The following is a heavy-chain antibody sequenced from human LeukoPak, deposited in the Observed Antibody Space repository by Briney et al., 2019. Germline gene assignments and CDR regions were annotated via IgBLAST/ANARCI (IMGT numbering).Heavy chain of an antibody. CDR3: AHSRNIYAAMVP. D-gene: IGHD5-18*01. V-gene: IGHV3-48*03. CDR2: ISSGRTI. J-gene: IGHJ5*02. Sequence: PGGSLRPSCAASGFTFSSYEMNWVRQAPGKGLEWVSYISSGRTIYYADSVKGRFTISRDNAKNSLYLQMNSLRAEDTAVYYCAHSRNIYAAMVPRGQGTLVTVSS. CDR1: GFTFSSYE.